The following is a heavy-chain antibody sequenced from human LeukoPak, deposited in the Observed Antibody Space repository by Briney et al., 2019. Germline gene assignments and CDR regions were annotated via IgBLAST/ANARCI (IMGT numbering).Heavy chain of an antibody. D-gene: IGHD1-26*01. CDR3: AKDSGNYAKYYFDY. Sequence: GGSLRLSCAASGFTFSTYAMHWVRQAPGKGLDWVAVISYDGRDKKYADSVKGRFSISRDNSKNTLYLQMDSLRSEDTAVYYCAKDSGNYAKYYFDYWGQGTLVTVSS. J-gene: IGHJ4*02. V-gene: IGHV3-30*04. CDR1: GFTFSTYA. CDR2: ISYDGRDK.